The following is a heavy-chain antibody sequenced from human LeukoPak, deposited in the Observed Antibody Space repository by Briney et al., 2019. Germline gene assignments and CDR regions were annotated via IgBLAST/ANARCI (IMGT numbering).Heavy chain of an antibody. CDR2: IYYSGST. V-gene: IGHV4-59*12. CDR1: GGSISTYY. CDR3: ARVVYFGSWGYFDY. J-gene: IGHJ4*02. Sequence: PSETLSLTCTVSGGSISTYYWSWIRQPPGKGLEWIEYIYYSGSTNYNPSLKSRVTISVDTSKTQFSLKLRSVTAADTAVYYCARVVYFGSWGYFDYWGQGTLVTVSS. D-gene: IGHD3-10*01.